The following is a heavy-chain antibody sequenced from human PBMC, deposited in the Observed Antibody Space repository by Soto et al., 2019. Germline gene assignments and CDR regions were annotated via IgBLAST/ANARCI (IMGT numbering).Heavy chain of an antibody. CDR1: GFSLTSGVG. V-gene: IGHV2-5*02. Sequence: QITLKESGPTLVRPPQTLTLTCTFSGFSLTSGVGVGWIRQPPGKALEWLALIYWDDDKRYSPSLKNRLTITKDTTKNQVVLTMPTVGPVEPATYFCAHIDPEIVAVGGHGGFDYWGQGTLVTVSS. CDR3: AHIDPEIVAVGGHGGFDY. J-gene: IGHJ4*02. D-gene: IGHD5-12*01. CDR2: IYWDDDK.